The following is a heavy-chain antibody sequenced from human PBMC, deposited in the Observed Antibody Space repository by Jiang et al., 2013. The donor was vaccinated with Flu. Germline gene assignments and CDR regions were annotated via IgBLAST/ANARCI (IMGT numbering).Heavy chain of an antibody. CDR3: ARNPPTRWLQLLPPHFDY. CDR2: ISRGTSTI. D-gene: IGHD5-24*01. Sequence: VQLVESGGGLVQPGGSLRLSCAASGFTFSSYSMNWVRQAPGKGLEWVSYISRGTSTINYADSVKGRFTISRDNAKNSLYLQMNSLRDEDTAVYYCARNPPTRWLQLLPPHFDYWGQGTLVTVSS. CDR1: GFTFSSYS. V-gene: IGHV3-48*02. J-gene: IGHJ4*02.